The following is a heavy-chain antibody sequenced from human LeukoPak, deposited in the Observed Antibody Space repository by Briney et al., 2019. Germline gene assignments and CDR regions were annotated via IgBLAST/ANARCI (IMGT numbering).Heavy chain of an antibody. Sequence: ASVKVFCKASGYTFTSYGISWVRQAPGQGLEWMGGLSAYNGNTNYAQKLQGRVTMTTDTSTSTAYMELRSLRSDDTAVYYCARDGYSSSWHFIAHPTQYYFDYWGQGTLVTVSS. D-gene: IGHD6-13*01. J-gene: IGHJ4*02. V-gene: IGHV1-18*01. CDR2: LSAYNGNT. CDR1: GYTFTSYG. CDR3: ARDGYSSSWHFIAHPTQYYFDY.